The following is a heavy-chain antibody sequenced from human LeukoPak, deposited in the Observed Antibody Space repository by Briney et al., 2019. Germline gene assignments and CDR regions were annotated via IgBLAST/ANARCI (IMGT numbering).Heavy chain of an antibody. Sequence: PGGSLRLSCAASGFTFDDYGMSWVRHAPGKGLEWVSGINWNGGSTVYADSVKGRFTISRDNAKNSLYLQMNSLRAEDTALYYCARDPAGGGVIHNWFDPWGQGTLVTVSS. J-gene: IGHJ5*02. CDR2: INWNGGST. V-gene: IGHV3-20*04. CDR3: ARDPAGGGVIHNWFDP. D-gene: IGHD3-10*01. CDR1: GFTFDDYG.